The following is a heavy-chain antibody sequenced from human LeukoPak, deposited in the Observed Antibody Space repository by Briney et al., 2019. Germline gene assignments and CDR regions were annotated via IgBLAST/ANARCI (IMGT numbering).Heavy chain of an antibody. CDR2: INSDGSST. CDR1: GFTVSSNY. D-gene: IGHD3-10*01. J-gene: IGHJ6*04. V-gene: IGHV3-74*01. CDR3: ARVYYGSGSYTGPYWYGMDV. Sequence: GGSLRLSCAASGFTVSSNYMSWVRQAPGKGLEWVSRINSDGSSTSYADSVKGRFTISRDNAKNTLYLQMNSLRAEDTAVYYCARVYYGSGSYTGPYWYGMDVWGKGTTVTVSS.